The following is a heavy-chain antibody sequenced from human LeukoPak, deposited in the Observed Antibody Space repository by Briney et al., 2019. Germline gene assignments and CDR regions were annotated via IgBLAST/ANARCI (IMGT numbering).Heavy chain of an antibody. V-gene: IGHV4-30-2*01. CDR3: ARREPAARNWFDP. Sequence: PSETLSLTCAVSGGSISSGGYSWSWIRQPPGKGLEWIGYIYHSGSTYYNPSLKSRVTMSVDRSKNQFSLKLSSVTAADTAVYYCARREPAARNWFDPWGQGTLVTVSS. CDR1: GGSISSGGYS. D-gene: IGHD2-2*01. CDR2: IYHSGST. J-gene: IGHJ5*02.